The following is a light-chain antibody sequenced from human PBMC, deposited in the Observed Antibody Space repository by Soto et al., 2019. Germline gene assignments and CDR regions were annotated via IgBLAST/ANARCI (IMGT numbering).Light chain of an antibody. V-gene: IGLV2-14*01. CDR3: SSYSSSSIRV. Sequence: QSALTQPASVSGSPGQSITISCTGTSSDVGGYNYVSWYQQHPGKVPKLMIYGVSNRPSGVSNRFSGSKSGNTASLTISGLQADDEADYYCSSYSSSSIRVFGGGTKVTVL. CDR1: SSDVGGYNY. CDR2: GVS. J-gene: IGLJ3*02.